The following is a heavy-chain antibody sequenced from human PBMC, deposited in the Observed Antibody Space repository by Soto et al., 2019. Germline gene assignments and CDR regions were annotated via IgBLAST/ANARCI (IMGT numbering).Heavy chain of an antibody. V-gene: IGHV3-74*01. J-gene: IGHJ5*02. CDR2: IKSDGSIT. D-gene: IGHD3-10*01. CDR3: ASAYMVRGRDYNWLDP. Sequence: GGSLRLSCAASGFIFSSYWMHWVRQAPGKGLVWVSRIKSDGSITTYADSVKGRFTISRDNARNTLYLQMNSLRAEDTAVYYCASAYMVRGRDYNWLDPWGQGTLVTVSS. CDR1: GFIFSSYW.